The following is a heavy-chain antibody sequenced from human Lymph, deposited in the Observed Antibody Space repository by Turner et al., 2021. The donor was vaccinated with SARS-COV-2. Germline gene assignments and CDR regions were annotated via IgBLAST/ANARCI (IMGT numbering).Heavy chain of an antibody. CDR2: VDPEDGKT. Sequence: QVQLVQSGAAVKKPGASVKVSCKVSGYTLTELSMHWVRQAPGKGLEWMGGVDPEDGKTIDAQKFQGRVTMTEDTSTDTAYMELSSLRSEDTAVYYCATERSSGWPHYYYYTMDVWGQGTTVTVSS. CDR1: GYTLTELS. CDR3: ATERSSGWPHYYYYTMDV. J-gene: IGHJ6*02. V-gene: IGHV1-24*01. D-gene: IGHD6-19*01.